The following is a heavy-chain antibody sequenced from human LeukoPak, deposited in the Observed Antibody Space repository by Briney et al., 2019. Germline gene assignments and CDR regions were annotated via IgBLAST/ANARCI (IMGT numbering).Heavy chain of an antibody. CDR1: GGSISSSSYY. J-gene: IGHJ3*02. CDR3: ARGPLVVLAHAFDI. CDR2: IYYSGST. Sequence: SETLSLTCTVSGGSISSSSYYWGWIRQPPGKGLEWIGSIYYSGSTYYNPSLKSRVTISVDTSKNQFSLKLSSVTAADTAVYYCARGPLVVLAHAFDIWGQGTMVTVSS. D-gene: IGHD3-22*01. V-gene: IGHV4-39*07.